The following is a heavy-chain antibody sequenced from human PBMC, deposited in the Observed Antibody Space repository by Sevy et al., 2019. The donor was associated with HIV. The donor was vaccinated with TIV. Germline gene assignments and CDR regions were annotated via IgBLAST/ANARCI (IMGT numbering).Heavy chain of an antibody. CDR1: GGSISSYY. J-gene: IGHJ6*03. CDR3: GRDGGGVKYYDFWSGYYREGNYYYYMDV. V-gene: IGHV4-59*01. CDR2: IYYSGST. Sequence: SETLSLTCTVSGGSISSYYWSWIRQPPGKGLEWIGYIYYSGSTKYNPSLKSRVTISVDTSKNQFSLKLSSVTAADTAVYYCGRDGGGVKYYDFWSGYYREGNYYYYMDVWCKGTTVTVSS. D-gene: IGHD3-3*01.